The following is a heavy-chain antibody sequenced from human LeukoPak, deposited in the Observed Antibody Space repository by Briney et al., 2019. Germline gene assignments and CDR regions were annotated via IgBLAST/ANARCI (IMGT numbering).Heavy chain of an antibody. CDR3: ARSPEGRPIDY. Sequence: PGRSLRLSCAATGFTFSSYGMHWVRQAPGKGLEWVAVISYDGSNKYYADSVKGRFTISRDNSKNTLYLQMNSLRAEDTAVYYCARSPEGRPIDYWSQGTLVTVSS. D-gene: IGHD3-10*01. CDR2: ISYDGSNK. V-gene: IGHV3-30*03. J-gene: IGHJ4*02. CDR1: GFTFSSYG.